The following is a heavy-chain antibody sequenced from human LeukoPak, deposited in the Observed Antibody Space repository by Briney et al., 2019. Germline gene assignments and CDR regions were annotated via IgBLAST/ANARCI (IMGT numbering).Heavy chain of an antibody. CDR1: GFTVSSSY. Sequence: GGSLRLSCAASGFTVSSSYMSWVRQAPGKGLEWVAVLYSGGYTYYADSVKGRFTISRDTSKNTLNLQMNSLRAEDTALYYCARQVRGDGRGAFDPWGQGTLVTVSS. V-gene: IGHV3-53*01. J-gene: IGHJ5*02. D-gene: IGHD2-21*02. CDR2: LYSGGYT. CDR3: ARQVRGDGRGAFDP.